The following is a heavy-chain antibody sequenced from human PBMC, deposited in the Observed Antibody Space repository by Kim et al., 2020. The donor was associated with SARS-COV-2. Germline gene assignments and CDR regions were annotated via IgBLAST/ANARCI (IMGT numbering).Heavy chain of an antibody. V-gene: IGHV3-33*01. CDR3: AREEDYYDRSGVGSSWFDP. CDR1: GFTFSSYG. Sequence: GGSLRLSCAASGFTFSSYGMHWVRQAPGKGLEWVAVIWYDGSNKYYADSVKGRFTISRDNSKNTLYLQMNSLRAEDTAVYYCAREEDYYDRSGVGSSWFDPWGQGTLVTVSS. CDR2: IWYDGSNK. J-gene: IGHJ5*02. D-gene: IGHD3-22*01.